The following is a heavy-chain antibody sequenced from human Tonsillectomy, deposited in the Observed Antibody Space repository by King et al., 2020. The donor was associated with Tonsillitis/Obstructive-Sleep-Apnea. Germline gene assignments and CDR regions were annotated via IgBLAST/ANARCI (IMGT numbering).Heavy chain of an antibody. CDR2: ISYDGSNK. V-gene: IGHV3-30*04. J-gene: IGHJ5*02. Sequence: VQLVESGGGVVQPGRSLRLSCAASGFTFSSYAMHWVRQAPGKGLEWVAVISYDGSNKYYADSVKGRFTISRDNSKNTLYLQMNSLRAEDTAVYYCAREGSDDTAGSFDPWGQGTLVTVSS. CDR3: AREGSDDTAGSFDP. CDR1: GFTFSSYA. D-gene: IGHD3-9*01.